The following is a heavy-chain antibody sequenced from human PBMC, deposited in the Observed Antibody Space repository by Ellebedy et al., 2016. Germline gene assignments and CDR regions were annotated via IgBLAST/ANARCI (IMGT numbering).Heavy chain of an antibody. D-gene: IGHD6-19*01. CDR3: AKSLYSSGWYDAFDI. J-gene: IGHJ3*02. CDR2: ISWNSVII. V-gene: IGHV3-9*01. Sequence: SLKISXAASGFTFSSYAMNWVRQAPGKGLEWVSGISWNSVIIGYADSLKGRFTISRDNAKNSLYLQMNSLRAEDTALYYCAKSLYSSGWYDAFDIWGQGTMVTVSS. CDR1: GFTFSSYA.